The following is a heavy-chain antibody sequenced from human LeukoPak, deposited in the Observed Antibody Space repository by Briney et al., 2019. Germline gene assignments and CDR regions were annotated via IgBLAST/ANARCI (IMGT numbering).Heavy chain of an antibody. J-gene: IGHJ4*02. D-gene: IGHD2-2*02. CDR3: AKAGYGTAIRNAFDY. V-gene: IGHV3-9*01. Sequence: PGGSLRLSCAASGFTFDDYAMHWVRQAPGKGLEWVSGISWNSGSIGYADSVKGRFTISRDNAKNSLYLQMNSLRAEDTAVYYCAKAGYGTAIRNAFDYWGQGTLVTVSS. CDR2: ISWNSGSI. CDR1: GFTFDDYA.